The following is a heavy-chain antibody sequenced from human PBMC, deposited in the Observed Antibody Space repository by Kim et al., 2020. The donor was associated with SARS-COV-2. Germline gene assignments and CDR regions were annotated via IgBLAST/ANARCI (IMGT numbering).Heavy chain of an antibody. J-gene: IGHJ4*02. CDR2: IYYSGST. Sequence: SETLSLTCTVSGGSISSSSYYWGWIRQPPGKGLEWIGSIYYSGSTYYNPSLKSRVTISVDTSKNQFSLKLSSVTAADTAVYYCARHESHTHLRFLEWLLPHFDYWGQGTLVTVSS. D-gene: IGHD3-3*01. V-gene: IGHV4-39*01. CDR3: ARHESHTHLRFLEWLLPHFDY. CDR1: GGSISSSSYY.